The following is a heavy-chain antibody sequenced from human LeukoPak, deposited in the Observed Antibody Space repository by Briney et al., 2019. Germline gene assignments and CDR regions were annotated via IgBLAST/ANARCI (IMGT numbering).Heavy chain of an antibody. D-gene: IGHD5-12*01. J-gene: IGHJ4*02. CDR1: GYTFTSYG. Sequence: GASVKVSCKASGYTFTSYGISWVRQAPGQGLEWMGWINPNSGGTNYAQKFQGRVTMTRDTSISTAYMELSSLKSDDTAVYYCARDLRGYSGYALTGWGQGTLVTVSS. CDR2: INPNSGGT. V-gene: IGHV1-2*02. CDR3: ARDLRGYSGYALTG.